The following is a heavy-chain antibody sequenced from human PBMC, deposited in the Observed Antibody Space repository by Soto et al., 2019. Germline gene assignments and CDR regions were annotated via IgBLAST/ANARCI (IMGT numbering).Heavy chain of an antibody. D-gene: IGHD6-19*01. V-gene: IGHV3-30*19. Sequence: PGGSLRLSCAASEFTFSSYGMHWVRQPPGKGLEWVAVISYDGSNKYYADSVKGRFTISRDNSKNTLYLQMNSLRAEDTAVYYCARDKQWPYYFDYWGQGTLVTVSS. CDR3: ARDKQWPYYFDY. CDR1: EFTFSSYG. CDR2: ISYDGSNK. J-gene: IGHJ4*02.